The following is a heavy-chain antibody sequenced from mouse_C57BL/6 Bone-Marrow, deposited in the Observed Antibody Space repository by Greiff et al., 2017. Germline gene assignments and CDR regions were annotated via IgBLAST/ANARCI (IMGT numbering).Heavy chain of an antibody. CDR2: IYPGSGST. Sequence: VQLQQPGAELVKPGASVKMSCKASGYTFTSYWITWVKQRPGQGLEWIGDIYPGSGSTNSNEKFKSKATLTVDTSSSTAYLQLSSLTSEDSAVYYFARMPNYYAMDYWGQGTSVTVSS. CDR3: ARMPNYYAMDY. V-gene: IGHV1-55*01. CDR1: GYTFTSYW. J-gene: IGHJ4*01.